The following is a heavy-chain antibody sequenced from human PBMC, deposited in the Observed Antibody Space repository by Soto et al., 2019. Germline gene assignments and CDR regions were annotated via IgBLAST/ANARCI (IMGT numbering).Heavy chain of an antibody. CDR3: ARNRGTDFDH. CDR1: GGSISSYY. Sequence: PSETLSLTCTVSGGSISSYYWSWIRQPPGKGLEWIGYIYYSGSTNYNPSLKSRVTISVDTSKNQFSLKLSSVTAADTAVYYCARNRGTDFDHWGPGTLVTVSS. CDR2: IYYSGST. D-gene: IGHD2-8*02. V-gene: IGHV4-59*01. J-gene: IGHJ4*02.